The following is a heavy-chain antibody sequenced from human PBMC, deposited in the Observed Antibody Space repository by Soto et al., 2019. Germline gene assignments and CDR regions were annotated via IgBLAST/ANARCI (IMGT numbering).Heavy chain of an antibody. D-gene: IGHD6-13*01. J-gene: IGHJ4*02. CDR1: GGSSSGYS. V-gene: IGHV4-34*01. CDR2: INHSGST. Sequence: QVQLQQWGAGLLKPSETLSLTCAVYGGSSSGYSWSGIAQPPGKGLEWIGEINHSGSTNYNPSLKSRVTISVDTSKNQFSLKLSSVTAADTAVYYCARGGSWYVADYWGQGTLVTVSS. CDR3: ARGGSWYVADY.